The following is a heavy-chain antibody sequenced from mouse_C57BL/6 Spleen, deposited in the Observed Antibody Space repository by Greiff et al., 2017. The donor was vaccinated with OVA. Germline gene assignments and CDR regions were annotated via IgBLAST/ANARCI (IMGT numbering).Heavy chain of an antibody. CDR1: GYTFTSYW. Sequence: QVQLKQPGAELVKPGASVKMSCKASGYTFTSYWITWVKQRPGQGLEWIGDIYPGSGSTNYNEKFKSKATLTVDTSSSTAYMQLSSLTSEDSAVYYCARPYGSSFSYWYFDVWGTGTTVTVSS. CDR3: ARPYGSSFSYWYFDV. J-gene: IGHJ1*03. CDR2: IYPGSGST. D-gene: IGHD1-1*01. V-gene: IGHV1-55*01.